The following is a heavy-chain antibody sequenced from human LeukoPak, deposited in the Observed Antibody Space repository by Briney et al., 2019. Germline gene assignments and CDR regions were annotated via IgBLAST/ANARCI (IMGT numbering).Heavy chain of an antibody. V-gene: IGHV3-53*01. J-gene: IGHJ4*02. CDR2: IYSGGST. CDR1: GFTVSSNY. D-gene: IGHD2-21*02. CDR3: ARVPGGGDFYFDY. Sequence: GGSLRLSCAASGFTVSSNYMSWVRQAPGKGLEWVSVIYSGGSTYYADSVKGRFTISRDNSKNTLYLQMNSLRAEDAAVYYCARVPGGGDFYFDYWGQGTLVTVSS.